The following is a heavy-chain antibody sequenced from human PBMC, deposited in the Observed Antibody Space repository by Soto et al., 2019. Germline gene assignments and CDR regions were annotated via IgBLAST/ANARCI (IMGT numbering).Heavy chain of an antibody. CDR3: ARGRCSSTSCYTRIPWFDP. V-gene: IGHV4-30-2*01. D-gene: IGHD2-2*02. Sequence: SETLSLTCAVSGGSISGGGYSWSWIRQPPGKGLEWIGYIYHSGSTYYNPSLKSRVTISVDRSKNQFSLKLSSVTAADTAVYYCARGRCSSTSCYTRIPWFDPWGQGTLVTVSS. CDR1: GGSISGGGYS. CDR2: IYHSGST. J-gene: IGHJ5*02.